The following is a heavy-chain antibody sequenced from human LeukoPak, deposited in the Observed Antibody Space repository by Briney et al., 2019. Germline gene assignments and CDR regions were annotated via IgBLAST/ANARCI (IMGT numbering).Heavy chain of an antibody. V-gene: IGHV4-59*12. J-gene: IGHJ5*02. CDR3: ARDRGGGWFDP. D-gene: IGHD3-16*01. CDR1: GGSISSYY. CDR2: IYYSGST. Sequence: PSETLSLTCTVSGGSISSYYWSWIRQPPGKGLEWIGYIYYSGSTNYSPSLKSRLTMSVDTSKNQFSLKLSSVTAADTAVYYCARDRGGGWFDPWGQGTLVTVSS.